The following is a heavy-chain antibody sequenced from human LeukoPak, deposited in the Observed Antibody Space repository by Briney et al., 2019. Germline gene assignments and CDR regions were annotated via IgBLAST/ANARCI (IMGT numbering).Heavy chain of an antibody. J-gene: IGHJ4*02. V-gene: IGHV3-64D*09. D-gene: IGHD2-2*01. CDR3: VKAGCSSTRGYGSY. Sequence: PGGSLRLSCSASGFTFSDYAIHWVRQAPGKGLEYVSAISGNGGSTYYADSVKGRFTISRDNSKNTLYLQMSRLRAEDTAVYYCVKAGCSSTRGYGSYWGQGTLVTVSP. CDR1: GFTFSDYA. CDR2: ISGNGGST.